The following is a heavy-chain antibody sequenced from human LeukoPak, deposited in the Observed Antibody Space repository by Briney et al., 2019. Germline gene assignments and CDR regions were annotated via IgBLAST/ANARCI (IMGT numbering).Heavy chain of an antibody. D-gene: IGHD3-16*02. CDR3: ARSSGDYVWGSYRYTPIDY. CDR2: ISSSSSYI. Sequence: GGSLRLSCAASGFTFSSYSMNWVRQAPGKGLEWVSSISSSSSYIYYADSVKGRFTISRDNAKNSLYLQMNSQRAEDTAVYYCARSSGDYVWGSYRYTPIDYWGQGTLVTVSS. J-gene: IGHJ4*02. CDR1: GFTFSSYS. V-gene: IGHV3-21*01.